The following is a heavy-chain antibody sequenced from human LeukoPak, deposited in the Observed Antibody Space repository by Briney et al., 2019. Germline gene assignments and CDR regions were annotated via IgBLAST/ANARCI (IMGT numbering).Heavy chain of an antibody. D-gene: IGHD5-24*01. J-gene: IGHJ4*02. CDR1: GFTFSSYA. CDR3: ASSDGYNAK. CDR2: ISSNGGST. V-gene: IGHV3-64*01. Sequence: GGSLRLSCAASGFTFSSYAMHWVRQAPGKGLEYVSAISSNGGSTYYANSVKGRFTISRDNAKNSLFLQMNSLRAEDTAVYYCASSDGYNAKWGQGTLVTVSS.